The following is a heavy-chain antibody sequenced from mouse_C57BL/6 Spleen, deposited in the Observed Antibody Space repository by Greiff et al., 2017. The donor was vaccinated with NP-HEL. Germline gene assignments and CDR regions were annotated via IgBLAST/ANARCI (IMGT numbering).Heavy chain of an antibody. CDR3: ARGQFGSSWFAY. CDR1: GFTFSDYY. D-gene: IGHD1-1*01. J-gene: IGHJ3*01. CDR2: INYDGSST. Sequence: EVKLVESEGGLVQPGSSMKLSCTASGFTFSDYYMAWVRQVPEKGLEWVATINYDGSSTYYLDSLKSRFIISRDNAKNILYLQMSSLKSEDTATYYCARGQFGSSWFAYWGQGTLVTVSA. V-gene: IGHV5-16*01.